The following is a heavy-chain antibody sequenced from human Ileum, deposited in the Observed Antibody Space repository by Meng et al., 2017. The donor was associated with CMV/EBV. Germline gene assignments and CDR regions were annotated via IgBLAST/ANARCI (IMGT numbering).Heavy chain of an antibody. V-gene: IGHV1-18*01. J-gene: IGHJ4*02. CDR2: ISTYNGDT. D-gene: IGHD4-17*01. CDR3: ARKDDGVYLGALDY. Sequence: QVQLMQSGAEVKKPGASVKVSCKASGYTFTSYGISWVRQAPGQGLEWMGWISTYNGDTYYAQNLQGRVTMTTDTSTSTAYMGLRSLRSDDTAVYYCARKDDGVYLGALDYWGQGTLVTVSS. CDR1: GYTFTSYG.